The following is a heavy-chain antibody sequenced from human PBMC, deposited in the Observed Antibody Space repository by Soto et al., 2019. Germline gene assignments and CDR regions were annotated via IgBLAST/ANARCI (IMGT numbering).Heavy chain of an antibody. J-gene: IGHJ4*02. CDR1: GGSISSGGYY. Sequence: SETLSLTCTVSGGSISSGGYYWSWIRQHPGKGLEWIGYIYYSGSTYYNPSLRSRVTISVHTSKNQFDLSLKSVTAADTAVYYCARFIPGTGSDYWGQGTLVTVSS. D-gene: IGHD1-20*01. CDR3: ARFIPGTGSDY. CDR2: IYYSGST. V-gene: IGHV4-31*03.